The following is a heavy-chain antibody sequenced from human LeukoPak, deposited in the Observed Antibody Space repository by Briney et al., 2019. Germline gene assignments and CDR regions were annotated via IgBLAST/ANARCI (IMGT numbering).Heavy chain of an antibody. V-gene: IGHV3-21*01. Sequence: GGSLRLSCAASGFTFSSYSMNWVRQAPGKGLEWVSSISSSSSYIYYADSVKGRFTISRDNAKNSLYLQMNSLRAEDTAVYYCARGGTRYYDSSGYYSPYFDYWGQGTLVTVSS. CDR1: GFTFSSYS. D-gene: IGHD3-22*01. CDR3: ARGGTRYYDSSGYYSPYFDY. CDR2: ISSSSSYI. J-gene: IGHJ4*02.